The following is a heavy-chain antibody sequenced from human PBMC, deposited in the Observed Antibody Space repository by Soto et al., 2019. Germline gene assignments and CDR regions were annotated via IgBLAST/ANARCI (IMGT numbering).Heavy chain of an antibody. D-gene: IGHD3-16*01. CDR3: TRRGESLVGFDP. V-gene: IGHV3-73*02. Sequence: EVQLVESGGGLVQPGGSLKLSCAASGFTFSGSAMHWVRQASGKGLEWVGRIRSKANSYATAYVASVKGRFTISRDDSKNTAYLQMNSLKTEDTAVYYCTRRGESLVGFDPWGQGTLVTVSS. CDR1: GFTFSGSA. CDR2: IRSKANSYAT. J-gene: IGHJ5*02.